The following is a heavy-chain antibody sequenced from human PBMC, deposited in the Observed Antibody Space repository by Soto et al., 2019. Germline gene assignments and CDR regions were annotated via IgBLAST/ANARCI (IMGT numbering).Heavy chain of an antibody. J-gene: IGHJ4*02. CDR3: ARTGYVLTGYYYYFDY. CDR2: INHSGST. V-gene: IGHV4-34*01. Sequence: SETLSLTCAVYGGSFSGYYLSWIRQPPGKGLEWIGEINHSGSTNYNPSLKSRVTISVDTSKNQFSLKLSSVTAADTAVYYCARTGYVLTGYYYYFDYWGQGTLVTVSS. D-gene: IGHD3-9*01. CDR1: GGSFSGYY.